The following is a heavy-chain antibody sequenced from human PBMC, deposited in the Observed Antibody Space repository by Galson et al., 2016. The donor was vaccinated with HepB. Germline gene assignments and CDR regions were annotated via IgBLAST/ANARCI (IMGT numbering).Heavy chain of an antibody. J-gene: IGHJ4*02. V-gene: IGHV3-23*01. CDR3: GKHGGFDY. CDR1: GFSFSNHG. D-gene: IGHD3-16*01. Sequence: SLRLSCAGSGFSFSNHGMSWVRQTPGRGLEWVSGITGSGATTHYADSVKGRFTISRDNSKNTLYLDMNNLRAGDTAVYYCGKHGGFDYWGQGALVTVSS. CDR2: ITGSGATT.